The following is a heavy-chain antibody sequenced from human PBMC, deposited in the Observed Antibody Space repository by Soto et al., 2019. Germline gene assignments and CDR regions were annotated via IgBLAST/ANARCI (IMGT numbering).Heavy chain of an antibody. V-gene: IGHV1-8*01. CDR3: ARVSHSRWLVTSYYYGMDV. Sequence: QVQLVQSGAEVKKPGASVKVSCKASGYTFTSYDINWVRQATGQGLEWMGWMNPNSGNTGYAQKCQGRVTMTRNTSISTAYMELSSLRSEDTAVYYCARVSHSRWLVTSYYYGMDVWGQGTTVTVSS. D-gene: IGHD6-19*01. CDR1: GYTFTSYD. CDR2: MNPNSGNT. J-gene: IGHJ6*02.